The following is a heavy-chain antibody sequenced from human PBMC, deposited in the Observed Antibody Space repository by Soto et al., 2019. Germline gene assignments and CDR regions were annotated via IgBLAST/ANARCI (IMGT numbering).Heavy chain of an antibody. Sequence: ASVKVSCKASGGTFSSYAISWVRQAPGQGLEWMGRIIPILGIANYAQKFQGRVTITADKSTSTAYMELSSLRSEDTAVYYCARKGLLPITGDAFDIWGQGTMVTVSS. CDR2: IIPILGIA. J-gene: IGHJ3*02. CDR3: ARKGLLPITGDAFDI. D-gene: IGHD1-20*01. V-gene: IGHV1-69*04. CDR1: GGTFSSYA.